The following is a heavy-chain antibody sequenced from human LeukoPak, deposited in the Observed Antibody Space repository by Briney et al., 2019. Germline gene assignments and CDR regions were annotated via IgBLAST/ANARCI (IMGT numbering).Heavy chain of an antibody. CDR3: ARGHTKLSGGSFEAYDAFDI. V-gene: IGHV1-2*04. D-gene: IGHD2-15*01. CDR2: INPNSGGT. J-gene: IGHJ3*02. Sequence: ASVKVSCKASGYTFTGYYMHWVRQAPGQGLEWMGWINPNSGGTNYAQKFQGWVTMTRDTSISTAYMELSRLRSDDTAVYYCARGHTKLSGGSFEAYDAFDIWGQGTMVTVSS. CDR1: GYTFTGYY.